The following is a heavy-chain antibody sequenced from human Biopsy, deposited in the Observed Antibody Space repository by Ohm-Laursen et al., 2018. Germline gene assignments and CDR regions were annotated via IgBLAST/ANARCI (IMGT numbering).Heavy chain of an antibody. CDR3: AKGQDLRGGAEYFQH. D-gene: IGHD2-15*01. V-gene: IGHV1-2*02. CDR2: INPHSGTT. J-gene: IGHJ1*01. Sequence: SVKVSCKASGYTFTGQYLHWVRQVPGQGLEWMGWINPHSGTTKFAQDFQGRVTMTRDTSIITAYMELRRLRSDDTAVYYCAKGQDLRGGAEYFQHWGQGALVTVSS. CDR1: GYTFTGQY.